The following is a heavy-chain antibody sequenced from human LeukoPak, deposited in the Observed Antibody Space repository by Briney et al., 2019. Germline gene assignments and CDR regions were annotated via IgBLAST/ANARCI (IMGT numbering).Heavy chain of an antibody. CDR2: ISYDGSNK. CDR1: GFTFSSYA. J-gene: IGHJ4*02. V-gene: IGHV3-30*04. Sequence: GRSLRLSCAASGFTFSSYAMHWVRQAPGKGLEWVAVISYDGSNKYYADSVKGRFTISRDNSKNTLYLQMNSLRAEDTAVYYCARDLYTVVVPAADYWGQGTLVTVSS. D-gene: IGHD2-2*01. CDR3: ARDLYTVVVPAADY.